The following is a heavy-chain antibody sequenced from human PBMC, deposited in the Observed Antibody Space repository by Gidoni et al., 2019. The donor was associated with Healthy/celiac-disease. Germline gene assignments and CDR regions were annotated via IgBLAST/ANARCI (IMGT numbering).Heavy chain of an antibody. CDR1: GFTFSSYW. CDR3: ARVLEVGDWFDP. Sequence: EVQLVESGGGLVQPGGSLRLSCEASGFTFSSYWLSWVRQAPGKGLEWVANIKQDGSEKYYVDSVKGRFTISRDNAKNSRYLQMNSLRAEDTAVYYCARVLEVGDWFDPWGQGTLVTVSS. CDR2: IKQDGSEK. D-gene: IGHD2-15*01. V-gene: IGHV3-7*01. J-gene: IGHJ5*02.